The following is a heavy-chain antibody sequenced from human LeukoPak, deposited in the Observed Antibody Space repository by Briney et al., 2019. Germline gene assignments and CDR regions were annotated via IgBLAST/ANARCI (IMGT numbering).Heavy chain of an antibody. Sequence: ASVKVSCKASGYIFTNFYLHWVRQAPGQGLEWMALINPSGGNISYAQKFQGRVTTTRDMSTSTVYMELSSLRPEDTAVYYCAREATQLWLPALDYWGQGTLVTVSS. J-gene: IGHJ4*02. CDR2: INPSGGNI. CDR1: GYIFTNFY. CDR3: AREATQLWLPALDY. D-gene: IGHD5-18*01. V-gene: IGHV1-46*01.